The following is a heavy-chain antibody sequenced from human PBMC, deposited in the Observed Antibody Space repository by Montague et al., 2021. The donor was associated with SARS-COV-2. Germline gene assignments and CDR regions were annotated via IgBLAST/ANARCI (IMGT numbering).Heavy chain of an antibody. V-gene: IGHV3-23*01. CDR2: ISVSSASI. J-gene: IGHJ4*02. Sequence: SLRLSCAASGITLSNYAMSWVRQAPGKGLEWVAAISVSSASIYHADSVKGRFTISRDNSKNTVYLQMNSLRVEDTAVYYCADAHTFGSWGQGTLVTVSS. CDR3: ADAHTFGS. D-gene: IGHD2-2*01. CDR1: GITLSNYA.